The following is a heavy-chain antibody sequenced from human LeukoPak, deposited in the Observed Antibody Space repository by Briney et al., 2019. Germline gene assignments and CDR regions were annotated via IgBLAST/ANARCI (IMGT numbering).Heavy chain of an antibody. CDR3: ATEVSIDSSGQNWFDP. D-gene: IGHD3-22*01. J-gene: IGHJ5*02. CDR2: MNPNSGNT. Sequence: ASVKVSCKASGYTFTSYDINWVRQATGQGLEWMGWMNPNSGNTNYAQKVQGRVTMTTDTSTSTAYMELRSLRSDDTAVYYCATEVSIDSSGQNWFDPWGQGTLVTVSS. CDR1: GYTFTSYD. V-gene: IGHV1-8*01.